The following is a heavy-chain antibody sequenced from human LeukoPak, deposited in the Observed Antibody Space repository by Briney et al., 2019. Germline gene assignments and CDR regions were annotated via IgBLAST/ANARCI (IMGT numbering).Heavy chain of an antibody. J-gene: IGHJ4*02. V-gene: IGHV4-59*08. CDR2: IYYSGST. CDR1: GGSISSYY. CDR3: ARRQWLVHYFDY. Sequence: PSETLSLTCTVSGGSISSYYWTWIRQPPGKRMVRIGYIYYSGSTNYNPSLKSRVSMSVDTSKNQISLKLRSVTAADTAVYYCARRQWLVHYFDYWGQGTLVTVSS. D-gene: IGHD6-19*01.